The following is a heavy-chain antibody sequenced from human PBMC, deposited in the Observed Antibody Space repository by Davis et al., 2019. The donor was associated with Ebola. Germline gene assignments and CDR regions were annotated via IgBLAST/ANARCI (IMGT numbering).Heavy chain of an antibody. D-gene: IGHD6-13*01. V-gene: IGHV4-59*01. CDR2: IYYSGST. J-gene: IGHJ4*02. CDR1: GGSISSYY. Sequence: PSETLSLTCTVSGGSISSYYWSWIRQPPGKGLEWIGDIYYSGSTNYNPSLKSRVTISVDTSKNQFSLRLSSVTAAETAVYYCARIGDSSSWYGGHYWGQGTLVTVSS. CDR3: ARIGDSSSWYGGHY.